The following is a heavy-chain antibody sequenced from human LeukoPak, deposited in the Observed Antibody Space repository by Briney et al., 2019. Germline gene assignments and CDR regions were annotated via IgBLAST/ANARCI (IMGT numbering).Heavy chain of an antibody. CDR2: IYYSGST. CDR1: GGSISSYY. CDR3: ASARGDYLDY. D-gene: IGHD3-10*01. V-gene: IGHV4-59*01. J-gene: IGHJ4*02. Sequence: PSETLSLTCTVSGGSISSYYWSWIRQPPGKGLEWIGYIYYSGSTNYNPSLKSRVTISVDTSKNQFSLKLSSVTAADTAVYYCASARGDYLDYWGQGTLVTVSS.